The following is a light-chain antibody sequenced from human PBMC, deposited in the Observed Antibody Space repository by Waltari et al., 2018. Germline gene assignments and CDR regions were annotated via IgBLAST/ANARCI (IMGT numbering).Light chain of an antibody. V-gene: IGLV2-8*01. CDR3: TSYVGDILL. CDR2: EVS. Sequence: QSALTQSPSASGSPGQSVTISCTGTSNDIGVDKYVSWYQHHPGKAPRLVVFEVSRRPSGCPNRFSGSKFGNTASLTGSGLQAEDEADYYCTSYVGDILLFGGGTKLTVL. J-gene: IGLJ2*01. CDR1: SNDIGVDKY.